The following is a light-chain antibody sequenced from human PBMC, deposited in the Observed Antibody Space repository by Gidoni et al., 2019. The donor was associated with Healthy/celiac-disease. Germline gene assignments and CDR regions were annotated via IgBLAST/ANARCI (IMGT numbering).Light chain of an antibody. J-gene: IGLJ2*01. CDR2: GNS. Sequence: QSVLTQPPSVSGAPGQRVTIPCTGSSSNIGAGYDVHWYQQLPGTAPKLLIYGNSFPDRFSGSKSGTSASLAITGLQAEDEADYYCQSYDSSLSGSRVFGGGTKLTVL. CDR1: SSNIGAGYD. V-gene: IGLV1-40*01. CDR3: QSYDSSLSGSRV.